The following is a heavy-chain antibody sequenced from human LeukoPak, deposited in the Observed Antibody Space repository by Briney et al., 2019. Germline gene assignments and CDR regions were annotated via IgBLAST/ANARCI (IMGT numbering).Heavy chain of an antibody. Sequence: SETLSLTCTVSGGSISSYYWSWIRQPPGKGLEWIGEINHSGSTNYNPSLKSRVTISVDTSKNQFSLKLSSVTAADTAVYYCARVRTDYYVSSGYPPVLFDPWGQGTLVTVSS. V-gene: IGHV4-34*01. CDR1: GGSISSYY. J-gene: IGHJ5*02. CDR3: ARVRTDYYVSSGYPPVLFDP. D-gene: IGHD3-22*01. CDR2: INHSGST.